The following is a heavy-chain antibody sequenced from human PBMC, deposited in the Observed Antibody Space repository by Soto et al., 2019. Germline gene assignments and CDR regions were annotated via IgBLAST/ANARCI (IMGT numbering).Heavy chain of an antibody. J-gene: IGHJ5*02. Sequence: QVQLQESGPGLVKPSQTLSLTCTVSGGSISSGGYYWSWIRQHPGKGLEWIGYIFYSGTPYYNTSHKSRVTISVETSKNQFSLKMSSVTAADTAGYYCARSVDPWGQGTLVTVSS. V-gene: IGHV4-31*03. CDR3: ARSVDP. CDR1: GGSISSGGYY. CDR2: IFYSGTP.